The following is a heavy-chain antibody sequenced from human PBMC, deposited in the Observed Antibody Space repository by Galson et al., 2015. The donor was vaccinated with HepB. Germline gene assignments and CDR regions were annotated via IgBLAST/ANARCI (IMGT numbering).Heavy chain of an antibody. CDR3: ARPNMVRGVIEFDY. D-gene: IGHD3-10*01. V-gene: IGHV3-21*01. Sequence: SLRLSCAASGFTFSSYSMNWVRQAPGKGLEWVSSISSSSSYIYYADSVKGRFTISRDNAKNSLYLQMNSLRAEDTAVYYCARPNMVRGVIEFDYWGQGTLVTVSS. CDR1: GFTFSSYS. CDR2: ISSSSSYI. J-gene: IGHJ4*02.